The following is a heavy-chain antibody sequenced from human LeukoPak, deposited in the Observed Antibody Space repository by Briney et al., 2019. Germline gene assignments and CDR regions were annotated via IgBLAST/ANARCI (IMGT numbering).Heavy chain of an antibody. D-gene: IGHD5-18*01. Sequence: SETLSLTCTVSGGSISSSSYYWGWIRQPPGKGLESLGYIYYTGSTNYNPSLKSRVTMSVDTSRNQFFLRLSSVTAADTAVYYCARANTAMVTGYYYMDVWGKGTTVTVSS. V-gene: IGHV4-61*05. CDR1: GGSISSSSYY. J-gene: IGHJ6*03. CDR3: ARANTAMVTGYYYMDV. CDR2: IYYTGST.